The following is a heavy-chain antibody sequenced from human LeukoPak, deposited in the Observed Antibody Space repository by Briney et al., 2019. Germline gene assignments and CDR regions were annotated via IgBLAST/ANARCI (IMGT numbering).Heavy chain of an antibody. J-gene: IGHJ4*02. CDR2: IKPDGSEE. Sequence: PGGSLRLSCSASGITFSNYWMNWVRQAPGKGLEWVANIKPDGSEEFYVDSLRGRFIISRDNARNSLYLQMNSLRVEDTALYYCVSDSNGGYHPNWGQGTLVTVSS. CDR3: VSDSNGGYHPN. D-gene: IGHD2-15*01. CDR1: GITFSNYW. V-gene: IGHV3-7*01.